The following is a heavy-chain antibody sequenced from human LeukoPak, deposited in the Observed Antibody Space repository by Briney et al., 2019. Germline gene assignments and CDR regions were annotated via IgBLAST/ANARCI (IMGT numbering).Heavy chain of an antibody. CDR2: INPNSGGT. D-gene: IGHD6-6*01. CDR3: ARQLEYSSSSGGRDY. CDR1: GSTFTGYY. V-gene: IGHV1-2*02. Sequence: ASVKVSCNASGSTFTGYYMHWVRQAPGQGLEWMGWINPNSGGTNYAQKFQGRVTMTRDTSISTAYMELSRLRSDDTAVYYCARQLEYSSSSGGRDYWGQGTLVTVSS. J-gene: IGHJ4*02.